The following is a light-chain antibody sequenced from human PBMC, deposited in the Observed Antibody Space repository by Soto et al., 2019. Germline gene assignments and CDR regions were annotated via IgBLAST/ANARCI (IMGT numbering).Light chain of an antibody. CDR3: QQYNVGPLT. CDR1: QRVNSN. Sequence: EIVMTQSPVTLSVSTGDRATLSCRASQRVNSNLTWYQHTPGQTPKLLIYVASPRATGIPARFRGSGSGTEFTLTITSLQAEDFAVSYCQQYNVGPLTFGGGNKGEFK. CDR2: VAS. J-gene: IGKJ4*01. V-gene: IGKV3-15*01.